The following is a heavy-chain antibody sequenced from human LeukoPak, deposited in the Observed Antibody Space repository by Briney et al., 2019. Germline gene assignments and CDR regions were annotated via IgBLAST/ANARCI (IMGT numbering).Heavy chain of an antibody. Sequence: KPSETLSLTCTVSGGSISTSNYYWGWIRQPPGKGLEWIGNIFYSGSTYYSPSLKSRVTISLDTSRNQFSLKLTSVTAADTAVYYCARASTLSRGYGSGSLWGQGTLVTVSS. CDR1: GGSISTSNYY. V-gene: IGHV4-39*07. CDR3: ARASTLSRGYGSGSL. CDR2: IFYSGST. D-gene: IGHD3-10*01. J-gene: IGHJ4*02.